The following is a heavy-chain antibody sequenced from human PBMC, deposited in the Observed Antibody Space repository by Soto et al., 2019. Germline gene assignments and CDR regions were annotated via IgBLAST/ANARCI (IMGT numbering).Heavy chain of an antibody. Sequence: SETLSLTCAVSGGSISSSNWWSWVRQPPGKGLEWIGEIYHSGSTNYNPSLKSRVTISVDKSKNQFSLKLSSVTAADTAVYYCAGSTYYYDSSGYPFDYWGQGTLVTVS. D-gene: IGHD3-22*01. CDR2: IYHSGST. V-gene: IGHV4-4*02. CDR1: GGSISSSNW. CDR3: AGSTYYYDSSGYPFDY. J-gene: IGHJ4*02.